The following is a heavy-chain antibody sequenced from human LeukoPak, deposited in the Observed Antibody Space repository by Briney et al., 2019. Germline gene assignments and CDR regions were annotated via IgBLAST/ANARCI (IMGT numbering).Heavy chain of an antibody. Sequence: ASVKVSCKASGYTFTGYYMHWVRQASGQGLEWMGWINPNSGGTNYAQKFQGWVTMTRDTSISTAYMELSRLRSDDTAVYYCARGAVVRSYWYFDLWGRGTLVTVSS. CDR3: ARGAVVRSYWYFDL. CDR1: GYTFTGYY. D-gene: IGHD4-23*01. V-gene: IGHV1-2*04. CDR2: INPNSGGT. J-gene: IGHJ2*01.